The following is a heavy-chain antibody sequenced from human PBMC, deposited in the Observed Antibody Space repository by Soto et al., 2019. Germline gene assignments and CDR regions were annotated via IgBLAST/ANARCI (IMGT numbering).Heavy chain of an antibody. J-gene: IGHJ6*02. CDR3: ARNESSNIYAMDF. CDR1: GFTFRSYS. Sequence: PGWTLRLSCAASGFTFRSYSMNWVRQAPGKGLEWVSSISSSSFSINYADSVKGRFSISRDNAQNSLHLQMNNLRAEDTAVYYCARNESSNIYAMDFWGQGPTVTGSS. D-gene: IGHD6-6*01. CDR2: ISSSSFSI. V-gene: IGHV3-21*01.